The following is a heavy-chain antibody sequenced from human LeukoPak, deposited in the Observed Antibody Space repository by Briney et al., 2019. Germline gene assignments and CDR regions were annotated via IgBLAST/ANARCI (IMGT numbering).Heavy chain of an antibody. Sequence: GGSLRLSCAVSGFSVRTTYMSWVRQAPGKGLEWVSVLYTGGGTDHADSVKGRFTISRDNAKNSLYLQMNSLRAEDTAVYYCARKATTECGYSNGLDYWGQGTLVTVSS. V-gene: IGHV3-66*01. J-gene: IGHJ4*02. CDR1: GFSVRTTY. CDR2: LYTGGGT. CDR3: ARKATTECGYSNGLDY. D-gene: IGHD5-12*01.